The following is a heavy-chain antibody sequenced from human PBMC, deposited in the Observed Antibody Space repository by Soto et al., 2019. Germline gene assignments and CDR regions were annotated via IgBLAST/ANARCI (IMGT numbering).Heavy chain of an antibody. CDR1: GFTFSNAW. Sequence: PGGSLRLSCAASGFTFSNAWMNWVRQAPGKGLEWVGRIKSKTDGGTTDYAAPVKGRFTISRDDSKNTLYLQMNSLKTEDTAVYYCTTDPYYDSSGPGRRENWFDPWGQGTLVTVSS. CDR3: TTDPYYDSSGPGRRENWFDP. V-gene: IGHV3-15*07. D-gene: IGHD3-22*01. J-gene: IGHJ5*02. CDR2: IKSKTDGGTT.